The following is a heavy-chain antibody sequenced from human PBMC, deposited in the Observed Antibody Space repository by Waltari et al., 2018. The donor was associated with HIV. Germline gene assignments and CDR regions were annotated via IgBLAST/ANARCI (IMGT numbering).Heavy chain of an antibody. CDR3: ARDRPDIVLMLYAIPGRRKSYGMDV. J-gene: IGHJ6*02. Sequence: QLQLQESGPGLVKPSETLSRTCPVSGGPLSTISYYSGWIRQPPGKGLECIGSIYYRESTYYNPSRKSRVTISVDTSKNQFSLKLSSVTAADTAVYYCARDRPDIVLMLYAIPGRRKSYGMDVWGQGTTVTVSS. CDR2: IYYREST. V-gene: IGHV4-39*07. D-gene: IGHD2-8*01. CDR1: GGPLSTISYY.